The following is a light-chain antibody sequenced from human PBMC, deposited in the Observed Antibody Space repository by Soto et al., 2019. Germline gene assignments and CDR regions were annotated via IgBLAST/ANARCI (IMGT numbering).Light chain of an antibody. CDR2: DDN. V-gene: IGLV1-51*01. J-gene: IGLJ1*01. Sequence: QSVLTQAPSVSAAPGQKVSISCSGSSSNIGNNSVAWYQHLPGTAPKLLIYDDNKRLSGIPDRFSGSKSGTSATLGITGLQTGDEADYYCGTWDTGLTPRGVFGTGTKVTVL. CDR1: SSNIGNNS. CDR3: GTWDTGLTPRGV.